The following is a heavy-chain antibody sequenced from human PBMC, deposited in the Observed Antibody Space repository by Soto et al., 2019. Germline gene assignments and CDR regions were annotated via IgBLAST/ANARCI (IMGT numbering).Heavy chain of an antibody. CDR1: GDSAPNGYVS. CDR3: ARHGDPYYYYGMDV. CDR2: IYYSGST. D-gene: IGHD7-27*01. V-gene: IGHV4-39*01. J-gene: IGHJ6*02. Sequence: PSETLSLTCAVSGDSAPNGYVSWMWIRQPPGKGLEWIGSIYYSGSTYYNPSLKSRVTISVDTSKNQFSLKLSSVTAADTAVYYCARHGDPYYYYGMDVWGQGTTVTVSS.